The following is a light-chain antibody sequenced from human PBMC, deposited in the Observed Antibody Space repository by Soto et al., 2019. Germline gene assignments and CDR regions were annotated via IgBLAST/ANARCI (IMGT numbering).Light chain of an antibody. Sequence: EIVLTQSPATLSLSPGERATLSCRASQSISSYLAWFQQKPGQAPRLLIYDASSRATGIPARFSGSGSGTDFTVTISSVESEDSAAYYCQQRYNRYTFGQGTKLEIK. V-gene: IGKV3-11*01. J-gene: IGKJ2*01. CDR1: QSISSY. CDR2: DAS. CDR3: QQRYNRYT.